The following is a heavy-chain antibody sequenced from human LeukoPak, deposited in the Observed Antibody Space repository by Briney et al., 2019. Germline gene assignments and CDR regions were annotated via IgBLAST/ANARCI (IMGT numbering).Heavy chain of an antibody. D-gene: IGHD3-22*01. CDR3: AKRAPLSGYLRYYYYYMDV. V-gene: IGHV3-21*04. CDR2: ISSSSSYI. J-gene: IGHJ6*03. Sequence: GGPLRLSCAASGFTFSSYSMNWVRQAPGKGLEWVSSISSSSSYIYYADSVKGRFTISRDNAKNSLYLQMNSLRAEDTAVYYCAKRAPLSGYLRYYYYYMDVWGKGTTVTVSS. CDR1: GFTFSSYS.